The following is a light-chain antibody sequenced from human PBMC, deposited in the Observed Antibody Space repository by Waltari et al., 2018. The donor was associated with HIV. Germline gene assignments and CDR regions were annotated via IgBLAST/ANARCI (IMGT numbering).Light chain of an antibody. V-gene: IGLV4-69*01. CDR3: QTWNTGFRI. CDR2: INKDGSQ. Sequence: QVTLTQSPPTSASLGASVKLTCTLTSEHSGYGVAWHQQTAEKAPRFLMKINKDGSQTRGSGIPELFSGSRSVAQLYLTISSLQSEDEADDFCQTWNTGFRIFGGGTRLTVL. J-gene: IGLJ2*01. CDR1: SEHSGYG.